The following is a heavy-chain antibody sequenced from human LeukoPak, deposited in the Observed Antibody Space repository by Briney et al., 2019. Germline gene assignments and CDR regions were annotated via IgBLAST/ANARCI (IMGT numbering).Heavy chain of an antibody. CDR2: INHSGST. CDR3: ARGKSYYDFWSGYGLYYFDY. J-gene: IGHJ4*02. V-gene: IGHV4-34*01. CDR1: GGSFSGYY. D-gene: IGHD3-3*01. Sequence: PSETLSLTCAVYGGSFSGYYWSWLRQPPGKGLEWIGEINHSGSTNYNPSLKSRVTISVDTSKNQFSLKLSSVTAADTAVYYCARGKSYYDFWSGYGLYYFDYWGQGTLVTVSS.